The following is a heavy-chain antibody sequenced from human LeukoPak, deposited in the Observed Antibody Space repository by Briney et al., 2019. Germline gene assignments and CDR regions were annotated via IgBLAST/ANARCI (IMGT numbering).Heavy chain of an antibody. V-gene: IGHV3-21*01. CDR2: ISSSSSYI. D-gene: IGHD3-22*01. CDR1: GFTFSSYC. J-gene: IGHJ4*02. CDR3: ARGYYDSSGYYPPDY. Sequence: GGSLRLSCAASGFTFSSYCMDWVRQTPGKGLEWVSSISSSSSYIYYADSVKGRFTISRDNAKNSLYLQMNSLRAGDTGVYYCARGYYDSSGYYPPDYWGQGTLVTVSS.